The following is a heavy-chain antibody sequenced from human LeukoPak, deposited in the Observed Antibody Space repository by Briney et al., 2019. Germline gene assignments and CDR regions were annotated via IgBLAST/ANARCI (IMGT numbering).Heavy chain of an antibody. CDR2: IYYSGST. D-gene: IGHD3-3*01. CDR3: AGLRFLEWLLFGCFDL. V-gene: IGHV4-30-4*08. J-gene: IGHJ2*01. CDR1: GGSISSGDYY. Sequence: SETLSLTCTVSGGSISSGDYYWSWIRQPPGKGLEWIGYIYYSGSTYYNPSLKSRVTISVDTSKNQFSLKLSSVTAADTAVYYCAGLRFLEWLLFGCFDLWGRGTLVTVSS.